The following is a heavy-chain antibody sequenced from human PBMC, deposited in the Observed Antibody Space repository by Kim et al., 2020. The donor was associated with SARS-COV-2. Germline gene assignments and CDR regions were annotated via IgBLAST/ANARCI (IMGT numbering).Heavy chain of an antibody. Sequence: GSKYYADSVKGRVTISRENAKNTLYLQMNSLRAEDTAVYYCAKGDTAMASWGQGTLVTVSA. CDR2: GSK. J-gene: IGHJ5*02. CDR3: AKGDTAMAS. V-gene: IGHV3-23*01. D-gene: IGHD5-18*01.